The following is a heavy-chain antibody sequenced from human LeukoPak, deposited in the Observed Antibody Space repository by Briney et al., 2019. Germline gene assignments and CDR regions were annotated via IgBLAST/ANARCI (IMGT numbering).Heavy chain of an antibody. Sequence: GGSLRLSCAASGFTFSSYWMSWVRQAPGKGLEWVANIKQDGSEKYYVDSVKGRFTISRDNAKNSLYLQMNSLRAEDTAVYYCARDDNVVVPAAMNAFDIWGQGTMVTVSS. V-gene: IGHV3-7*01. CDR3: ARDDNVVVPAAMNAFDI. J-gene: IGHJ3*02. CDR1: GFTFSSYW. D-gene: IGHD2-2*01. CDR2: IKQDGSEK.